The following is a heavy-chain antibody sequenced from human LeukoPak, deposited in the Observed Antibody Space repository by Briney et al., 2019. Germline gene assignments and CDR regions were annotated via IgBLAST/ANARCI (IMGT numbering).Heavy chain of an antibody. CDR3: ARDDTHYGSSGSFYDAFDV. CDR1: GFTFSNYW. Sequence: PGGSLRLSCAASGFTFSNYWMTWVRRAPGKGLEWVANIRRDGSETHYVDSVRGRFTISRDNAKNSLYLQMNSLGAEDTAVYYCARDDTHYGSSGSFYDAFDVWGQGTMVTVSS. D-gene: IGHD3-22*01. V-gene: IGHV3-7*01. J-gene: IGHJ3*01. CDR2: IRRDGSET.